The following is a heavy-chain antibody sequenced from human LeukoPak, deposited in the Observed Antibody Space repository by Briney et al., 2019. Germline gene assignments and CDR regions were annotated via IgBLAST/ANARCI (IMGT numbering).Heavy chain of an antibody. J-gene: IGHJ4*02. CDR2: ISGASSVT. CDR1: GFTFSSYS. CDR3: AREHSSTWSYDY. Sequence: GGSLRLSCAASGFTFSSYSMNWVRQAPGKGLEWVSYISGASSVTYYADTVKGRFTISRDNAKNSLYLQMNNLRGEDTAVYYCAREHSSTWSYDYWGQGTLVIVTS. D-gene: IGHD6-13*01. V-gene: IGHV3-21*05.